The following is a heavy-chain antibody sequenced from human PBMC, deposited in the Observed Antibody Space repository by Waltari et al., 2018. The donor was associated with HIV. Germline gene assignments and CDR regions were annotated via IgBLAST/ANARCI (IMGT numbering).Heavy chain of an antibody. J-gene: IGHJ4*02. V-gene: IGHV3-48*01. CDR1: GFTFTSYG. CDR2: ISSRSSTI. Sequence: EVQLVESGGGLVQPGGSLRLSCAASGFTFTSYGMNWVRQAPGKGLGWVSFISSRSSTIYYADSVKGRFTSSRDNAKNSLYLQMNSLRAEDTAVYYCARETYYYDSSGPYFDYWGQGTLVTVSS. D-gene: IGHD3-22*01. CDR3: ARETYYYDSSGPYFDY.